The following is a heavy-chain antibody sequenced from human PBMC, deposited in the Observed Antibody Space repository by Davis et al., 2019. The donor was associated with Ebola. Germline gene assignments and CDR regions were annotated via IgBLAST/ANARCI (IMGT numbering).Heavy chain of an antibody. Sequence: GESLKISCAASGFSFSNFGMNWVRQAPGKGLEWVSGLSGSGGRTYYTDYVKGRFTISRDNSKNTLYLQMNSLGVEDTAVYYCVKLLAGVTGWGQGTTVTVSS. CDR1: GFSFSNFG. D-gene: IGHD3-10*01. J-gene: IGHJ3*01. V-gene: IGHV3-23*01. CDR2: LSGSGGRT. CDR3: VKLLAGVTG.